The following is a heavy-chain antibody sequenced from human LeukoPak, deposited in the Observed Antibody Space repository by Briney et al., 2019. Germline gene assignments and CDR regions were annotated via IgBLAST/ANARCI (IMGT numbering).Heavy chain of an antibody. CDR1: GFTSGGYG. V-gene: IGHV3-33*01. J-gene: IGHJ4*02. D-gene: IGHD1-14*01. CDR2: IAYDGSRA. CDR3: TRYNNDHFDY. Sequence: TGRSLRLSCAGSGFTSGGYGMHWFRQTPGKGLEWVAVIAYDGSRAFYADSVKGRFTISRNNSKNTMSVQMDDLRAEDTAVYYCTRYNNDHFDYWGQGTLVTVSS.